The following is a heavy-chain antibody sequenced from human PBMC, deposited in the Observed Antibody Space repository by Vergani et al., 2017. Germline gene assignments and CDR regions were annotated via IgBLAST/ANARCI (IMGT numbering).Heavy chain of an antibody. Sequence: QVQLVQSGAEVKKPGASVKVSCKASGYTFTSYGISWVRQAPGQGLEWMGWISAYNGNTNYAQKLQGRVTMTTDTSTSTAYMELRSLRSDDTAVYYCARVGYDCVWGSSGYYFDYWGQGTLVTVSS. CDR3: ARVGYDCVWGSSGYYFDY. V-gene: IGHV1-18*01. J-gene: IGHJ4*02. D-gene: IGHD3-16*01. CDR2: ISAYNGNT. CDR1: GYTFTSYG.